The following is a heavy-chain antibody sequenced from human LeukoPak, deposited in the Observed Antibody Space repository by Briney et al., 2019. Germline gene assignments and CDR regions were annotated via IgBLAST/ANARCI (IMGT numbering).Heavy chain of an antibody. Sequence: PGGPLRLSCAASGFTFSSYAMSWVRQAPGKGLEWVSAISGSGGSTYYADSVKGRFTISRDNSKNTLYLQMNSLRAEDTAVYYCAKVFWSGYYRDYYYYMDVWGKGTTVTVSS. V-gene: IGHV3-23*01. CDR2: ISGSGGST. CDR3: AKVFWSGYYRDYYYYMDV. CDR1: GFTFSSYA. J-gene: IGHJ6*03. D-gene: IGHD3-3*01.